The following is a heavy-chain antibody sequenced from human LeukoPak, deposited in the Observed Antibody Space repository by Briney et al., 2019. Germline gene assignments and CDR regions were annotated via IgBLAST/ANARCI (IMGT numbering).Heavy chain of an antibody. CDR1: GGSINNYY. D-gene: IGHD3-10*01. Sequence: SETLSLTCTVSGGSINNYYWSWIRQPPGKGLEWIGFIYSTGSTNYNPSLKSRVTISVDTSKNQFSPKLSSVTAADTAVYYCARVGSGSAMVRGVWGQGTLVTVSS. V-gene: IGHV4-59*08. CDR2: IYSTGST. J-gene: IGHJ4*02. CDR3: ARVGSGSAMVRGV.